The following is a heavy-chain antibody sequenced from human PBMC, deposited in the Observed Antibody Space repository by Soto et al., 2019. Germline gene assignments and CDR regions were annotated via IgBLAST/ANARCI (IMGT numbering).Heavy chain of an antibody. J-gene: IGHJ4*02. Sequence: ASVKVSCKASGGTFSSYAISWVRQAPGQGLEWMGGIIPIFGTANYAQKFQGRVTITADESTSTAYMELSSLRSEDTAVYYCARDESGSFFTQFDYLGQGTLVTVSS. CDR1: GGTFSSYA. V-gene: IGHV1-69*13. CDR3: ARDESGSFFTQFDY. D-gene: IGHD1-26*01. CDR2: IIPIFGTA.